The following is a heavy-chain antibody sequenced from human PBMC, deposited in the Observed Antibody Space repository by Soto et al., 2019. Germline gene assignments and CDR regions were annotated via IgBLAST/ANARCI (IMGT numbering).Heavy chain of an antibody. V-gene: IGHV4-30-2*01. CDR1: GGSISSGGYS. CDR2: IYHSGST. D-gene: IGHD3-3*01. CDR3: ARVPYDFWSGYYPGGYYYGMDV. J-gene: IGHJ6*02. Sequence: QLQLQESGSGLVKPSQTLSLTCAVSGGSISSGGYSWSWIRQPPGKGLEWIGYIYHSGSTYYNPYLKSRVTIAVDRSKNQFSLKLSSVTAADTAVYYCARVPYDFWSGYYPGGYYYGMDVWGQGTTVTVSS.